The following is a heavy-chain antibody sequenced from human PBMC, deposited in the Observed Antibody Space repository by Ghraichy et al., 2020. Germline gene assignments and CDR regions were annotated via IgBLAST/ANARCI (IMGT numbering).Heavy chain of an antibody. V-gene: IGHV4-59*01. CDR1: GGSMSSSF. D-gene: IGHD6-19*01. CDR2: VYFNGST. CDR3: ARYRSGWYGVFDY. Sequence: SETLSLTCSVSGGSMSSSFWGWIRQPPGKGLEWIGYVYFNGSTKYSPSLKSRDTISVDTSKNQFSLKLSSVTAADTAVYFCARYRSGWYGVFDYWGQGALVTVSS. J-gene: IGHJ4*02.